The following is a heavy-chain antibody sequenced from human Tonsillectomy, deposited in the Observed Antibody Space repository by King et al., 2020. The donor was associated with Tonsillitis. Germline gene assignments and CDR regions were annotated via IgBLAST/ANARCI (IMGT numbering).Heavy chain of an antibody. CDR3: ARAAYYYGSGNDDY. CDR2: ISAYNGIT. J-gene: IGHJ4*02. CDR1: GYTFTNYG. V-gene: IGHV1-18*01. D-gene: IGHD3-10*01. Sequence: QLVQSGAEVKKPGASVKVSCKASGYTFTNYGITWVRQAPGQGLEWMGWISAYNGITNYAQKFQGRVTMTTDTSTSTACMEVRSLRFDDTAVYYCARAAYYYGSGNDDYWGQGTLVTVSS.